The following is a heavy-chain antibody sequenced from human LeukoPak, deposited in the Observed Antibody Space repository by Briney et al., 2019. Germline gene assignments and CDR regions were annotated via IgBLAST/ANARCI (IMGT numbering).Heavy chain of an antibody. CDR2: IWYDGSNK. CDR1: GYTFTSYY. Sequence: SCKASGYTFTSYYMHWVRQAPGKGLEWVAVIWYDGSNKYYADSAKGRFTISRDNSKNTLYLQMNSLRAEDTAVYYCARSGNYGDTDYFDYWGQGTLVTVSS. CDR3: ARSGNYGDTDYFDY. D-gene: IGHD4-17*01. J-gene: IGHJ4*02. V-gene: IGHV3-33*01.